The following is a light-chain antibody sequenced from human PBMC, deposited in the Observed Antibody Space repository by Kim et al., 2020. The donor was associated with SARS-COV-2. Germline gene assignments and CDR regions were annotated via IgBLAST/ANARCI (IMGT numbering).Light chain of an antibody. V-gene: IGKV1-5*03. CDR2: QAS. CDR3: QQYNNFPWT. J-gene: IGKJ1*01. CDR1: QSINTW. Sequence: DIQMTQSPSTLSAFVGDRVTITCRASQSINTWLAWYQQKPGKAPKLLISQASNLESGVPSRFSGSGSGTEFTLTIGSLQPDDFAIYHCQQYNNFPWTFGQGTKVDIK.